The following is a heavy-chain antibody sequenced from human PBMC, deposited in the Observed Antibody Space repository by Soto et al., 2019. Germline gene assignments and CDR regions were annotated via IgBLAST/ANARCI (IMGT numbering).Heavy chain of an antibody. Sequence: QVQLVESGGGVVQPGGSLTLSCVASGFFFSSHGMYWVRQAPGRGLEWVALISYEGSHKYYADSVKGRFTISRDNSKKTVYLHMTSLRAEDTALYYCAKDFELPDGDYYHYGMDVWGQGTTVSVSS. CDR1: GFFFSSHG. CDR2: ISYEGSHK. CDR3: AKDFELPDGDYYHYGMDV. J-gene: IGHJ6*02. D-gene: IGHD1-1*01. V-gene: IGHV3-30*18.